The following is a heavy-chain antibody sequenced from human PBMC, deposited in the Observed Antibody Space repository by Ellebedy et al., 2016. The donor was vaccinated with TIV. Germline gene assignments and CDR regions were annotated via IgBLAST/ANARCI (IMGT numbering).Heavy chain of an antibody. CDR1: GFTFSSYA. J-gene: IGHJ6*02. V-gene: IGHV3-30-3*01. Sequence: GGSLRLSXAASGFTFSSYAMHWVRQAPGKGLEWVAVISYDGSNKYYADSVKGRFTISRDNSKNTLYLQMNSLRAEDTALYYCAKDMLKKAYYYYGMDVWGQGTTVTVSS. CDR2: ISYDGSNK. CDR3: AKDMLKKAYYYYGMDV. D-gene: IGHD3-10*02.